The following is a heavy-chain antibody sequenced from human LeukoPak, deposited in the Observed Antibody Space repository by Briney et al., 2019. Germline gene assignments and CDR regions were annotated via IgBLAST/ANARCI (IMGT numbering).Heavy chain of an antibody. V-gene: IGHV1-2*02. CDR3: ARGSSTVHGDTWFDP. CDR2: ITPNSGGT. CDR1: GYTFTSYA. D-gene: IGHD4-17*01. Sequence: ASVKVSCKASGYTFTSYAMNWVRQAPGQGLEWMGWITPNSGGTNYAQKFQGRVTMTRDTSISTAYMELSRLRSDDTAVYYCARGSSTVHGDTWFDPWGQGTLVTVSS. J-gene: IGHJ5*02.